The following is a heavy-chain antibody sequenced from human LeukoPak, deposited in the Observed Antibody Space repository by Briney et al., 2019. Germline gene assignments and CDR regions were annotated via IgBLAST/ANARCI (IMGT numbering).Heavy chain of an antibody. J-gene: IGHJ6*03. Sequence: GESLRLSCAASGFTFSSYGMHWVRQAPGKGLEWVAFIRYDGSNKYYADSVKGRFTISRDNSKNTLYLQMNSLRAEDTAVYYCAKVPYCSGGSCYLYYYYMDVWGKGTTVTVSS. D-gene: IGHD2-15*01. CDR2: IRYDGSNK. CDR1: GFTFSSYG. CDR3: AKVPYCSGGSCYLYYYYMDV. V-gene: IGHV3-30*02.